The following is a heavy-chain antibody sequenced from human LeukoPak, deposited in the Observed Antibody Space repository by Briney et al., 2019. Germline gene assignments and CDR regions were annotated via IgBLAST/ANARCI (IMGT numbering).Heavy chain of an antibody. CDR3: ARAFGVVIYFDY. CDR1: GYSISSGSY. J-gene: IGHJ4*02. V-gene: IGHV4-38-2*02. CDR2: IHHSGST. Sequence: SETLSLTCSVSGYSISSGSYWGWIRQPPGKGLEWIGSIHHSGSTYYNPSLKSRVTISVDTSKNHFSLKLTSVTAADTAVYYCARAFGVVIYFDYWGQGTLVTVSS. D-gene: IGHD3-3*01.